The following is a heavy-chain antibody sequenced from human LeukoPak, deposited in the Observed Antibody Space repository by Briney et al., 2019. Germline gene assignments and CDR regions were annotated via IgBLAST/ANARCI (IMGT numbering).Heavy chain of an antibody. J-gene: IGHJ4*02. CDR3: TTEGSSSRIFDY. Sequence: GGSLRFSCAASGFTFSSYGMHWVRQAPGKGLEWVAVIWYDGSNKYYADSVKGRFTISRDNSKNTLYLQMNSLRAEDTAVYYCTTEGSSSRIFDYWGQGTLVTVSS. D-gene: IGHD6-6*01. V-gene: IGHV3-33*01. CDR1: GFTFSSYG. CDR2: IWYDGSNK.